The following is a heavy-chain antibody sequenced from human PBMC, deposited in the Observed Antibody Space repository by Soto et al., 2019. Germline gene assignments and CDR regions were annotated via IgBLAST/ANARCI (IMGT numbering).Heavy chain of an antibody. CDR2: ISSISGST. J-gene: IGHJ4*02. Sequence: GGSLRLSCAASGFNFDRFSMNWVGQAPGKGLEWISSISSISGSTSYVDSVKGRFTISRDDSKNTLDLQMNSLRAEDTAVYYCAKDTDIVVVPAAFDYWGQGTLVTVSS. CDR1: GFNFDRFS. D-gene: IGHD2-2*01. V-gene: IGHV3-23*01. CDR3: AKDTDIVVVPAAFDY.